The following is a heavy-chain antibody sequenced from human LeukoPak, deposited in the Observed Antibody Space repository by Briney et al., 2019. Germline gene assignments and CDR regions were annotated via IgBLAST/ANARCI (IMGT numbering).Heavy chain of an antibody. CDR2: ISSSSSYI. CDR3: ARGDITIFGVVSFDY. V-gene: IGHV3-21*01. J-gene: IGHJ4*02. D-gene: IGHD3-3*01. CDR1: GFTFSSYA. Sequence: PGGSLRLSCAASGFTFSSYAMSWVRQAPGKGLEWVSSISSSSSYIYYADSVKGRFTISRDNAKNSLYLQMNSLRAEDTAVYYCARGDITIFGVVSFDYWGQGTLVTVSS.